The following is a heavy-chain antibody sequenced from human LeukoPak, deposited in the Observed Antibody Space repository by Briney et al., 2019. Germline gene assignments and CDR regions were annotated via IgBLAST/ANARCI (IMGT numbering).Heavy chain of an antibody. CDR1: GYTFTSYG. J-gene: IGHJ4*02. D-gene: IGHD4-17*01. Sequence: ASVKVSCKASGYTFTSYGISWVRQAPGQGLEWRGWISAYNGNTNYAQKLQGRVTMTTDTSTSTAYMELRSLRSDDTAVYYCARRNNDYGDRALDYWGQGTLVTVSS. V-gene: IGHV1-18*01. CDR3: ARRNNDYGDRALDY. CDR2: ISAYNGNT.